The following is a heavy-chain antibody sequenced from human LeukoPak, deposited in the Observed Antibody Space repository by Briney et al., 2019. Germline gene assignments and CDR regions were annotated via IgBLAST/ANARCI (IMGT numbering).Heavy chain of an antibody. CDR2: IYYSGST. J-gene: IGHJ4*02. V-gene: IGHV4-59*08. D-gene: IGHD1-1*01. CDR1: GGSNSSYY. Sequence: SETLSLTCTVSGGSNSSYYWSWIRQPPGKGLEWIGYIYYSGSTNYNPSLKSRVTISVDTSKNQFSLRLSSVTAADTAVYYCARVEWNDLVADYWGQGTLVTVSS. CDR3: ARVEWNDLVADY.